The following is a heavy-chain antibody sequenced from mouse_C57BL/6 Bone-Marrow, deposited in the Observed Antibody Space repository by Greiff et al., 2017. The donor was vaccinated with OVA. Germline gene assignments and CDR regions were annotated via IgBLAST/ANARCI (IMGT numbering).Heavy chain of an antibody. V-gene: IGHV1-42*01. J-gene: IGHJ4*01. CDR3: ARSGWDDYYAMDY. CDR2: INPSTGGT. Sequence: VQLQQSGPELVKPGASVKISCKASGYSFTGYYMNWVKQSPEKSLEWIGEINPSTGGTTYNQKFKAKATLTVDKSSSTAYMQLKSLTSEDSAVYYGARSGWDDYYAMDYWGQGTSVTVSS. D-gene: IGHD4-1*01. CDR1: GYSFTGYY.